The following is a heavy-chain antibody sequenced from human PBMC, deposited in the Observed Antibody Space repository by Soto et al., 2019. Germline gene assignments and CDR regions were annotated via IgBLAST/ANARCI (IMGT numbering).Heavy chain of an antibody. J-gene: IGHJ4*02. CDR2: IYYTGTT. CDR1: GSSVSSSFFY. Sequence: SETLSLTCTVSGSSVSSSFFYWSWVRQPPGQRLEWIGYIYYTGTTNYNPSLASRVAMSVDTSKKQFTLNLRSLTAADTARYYCARLTTSSGWSIFDSWGQGMLVTVYS. CDR3: ARLTTSSGWSIFDS. V-gene: IGHV4-61*01. D-gene: IGHD1-1*01.